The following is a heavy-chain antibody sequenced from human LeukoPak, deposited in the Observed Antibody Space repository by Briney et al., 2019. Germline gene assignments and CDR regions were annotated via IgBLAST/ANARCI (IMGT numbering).Heavy chain of an antibody. Sequence: QPGGSLRLSCAASGFTFSSYWMCCVRQAPGKGLEWVAKINQDGSEKYYVDSVKGRLTISRDNAKNSLYLQMNSLRAEDTAVYYCATIRYGDYFDYWGQGTLVTVSA. V-gene: IGHV3-7*02. CDR3: ATIRYGDYFDY. J-gene: IGHJ4*02. CDR1: GFTFSSYW. CDR2: INQDGSEK. D-gene: IGHD4-17*01.